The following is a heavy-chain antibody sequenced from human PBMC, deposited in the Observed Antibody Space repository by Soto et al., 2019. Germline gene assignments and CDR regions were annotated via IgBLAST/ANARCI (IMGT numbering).Heavy chain of an antibody. J-gene: IGHJ6*02. CDR3: ARRPRSYDSSGYYKDYYYYYGMDV. V-gene: IGHV4-31*03. CDR1: SGSISSGGYY. D-gene: IGHD3-22*01. Sequence: QVQLQESGPGLVKPSQTLSLTCTVSSGSISSGGYYWSWIRQHPGKGLEWIGYIYYSGSTYYNPSLKSRVTISVDTSKNQFSLKLSSVTAADTAVYYCARRPRSYDSSGYYKDYYYYYGMDVWGQGTTVTVSS. CDR2: IYYSGST.